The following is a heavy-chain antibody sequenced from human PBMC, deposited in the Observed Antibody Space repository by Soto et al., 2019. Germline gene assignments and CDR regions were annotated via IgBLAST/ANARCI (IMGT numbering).Heavy chain of an antibody. J-gene: IGHJ3*02. CDR2: ISSNGGST. CDR3: VKYYYDSSGYYGLNAFDI. Sequence: GGSLRLSCLASRFTFSDYAIHWVRQSPGKGLEYVSTISSNGGSTYYADSVKGRFTISRDNSKNTLYLQMSSLRAEDTAVYYCVKYYYDSSGYYGLNAFDIWGQGTMVTVS. CDR1: RFTFSDYA. D-gene: IGHD3-22*01. V-gene: IGHV3-64D*06.